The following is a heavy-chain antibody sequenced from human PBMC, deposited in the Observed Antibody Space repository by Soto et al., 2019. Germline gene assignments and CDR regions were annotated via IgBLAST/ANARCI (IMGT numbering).Heavy chain of an antibody. D-gene: IGHD2-15*01. CDR2: TYYRYKWYN. J-gene: IGHJ6*02. CDR1: GDGVSSNSAA. CDR3: ARYCSGGSCPWGYYGMDV. Sequence: QVQLQQSGPGLVKPSQTLSLTCAISGDGVSSNSAAWNWIRQSPSRGLEWLGRTYYRYKWYNGYPVSVKSQITNNPDKSKNHFPLQLNSVPPDDTAVYYCARYCSGGSCPWGYYGMDVWGQGTTVTVSS. V-gene: IGHV6-1*01.